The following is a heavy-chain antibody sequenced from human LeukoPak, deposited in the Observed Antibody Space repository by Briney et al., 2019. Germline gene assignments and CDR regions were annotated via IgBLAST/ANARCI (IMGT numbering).Heavy chain of an antibody. CDR3: ARATSTSSSWVPSFDY. CDR1: GDAISRSRHY. CDR2: IFYSGTT. V-gene: IGHV4-39*07. Sequence: PSETLSLTCSVSGDAISRSRHYWGWIRQPPGKGLEWIGSIFYSGTTDYNPSLKSRVTISLDTSNNQFSLKLSSVTAADTAVYYCARATSTSSSWVPSFDYWGQGTLVTVSS. J-gene: IGHJ4*02. D-gene: IGHD6-13*01.